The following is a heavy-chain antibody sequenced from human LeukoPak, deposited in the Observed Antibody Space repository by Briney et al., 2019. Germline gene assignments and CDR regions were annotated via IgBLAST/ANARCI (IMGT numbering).Heavy chain of an antibody. Sequence: ASVKVSCKASGGTFSSYAISWVRQAPGQGLEWMGGIIPIFGTANYAQKFQGRVTITTDESTSTAYMELSSLRSEDTAVYYCASADSYGELRAFDYWGQGTLVTVSS. V-gene: IGHV1-69*05. D-gene: IGHD5-18*01. CDR1: GGTFSSYA. CDR3: ASADSYGELRAFDY. J-gene: IGHJ4*02. CDR2: IIPIFGTA.